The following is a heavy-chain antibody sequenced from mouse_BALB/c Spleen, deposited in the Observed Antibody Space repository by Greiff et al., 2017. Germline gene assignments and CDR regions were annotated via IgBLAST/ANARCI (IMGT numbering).Heavy chain of an antibody. CDR2: INPYNDGT. Sequence: VQLKQSGPELVKPGASVKMSCKASGYTFTSYVMHWVKQKPGQGLEWIGYINPYNDGTKYNEKFKGKATLTSDKSSSTAYMELSSLTSEDSAVYYCARDYDYGPSWFAYWGQGTLVTVSA. CDR3: ARDYDYGPSWFAY. J-gene: IGHJ3*01. V-gene: IGHV1-14*01. CDR1: GYTFTSYV. D-gene: IGHD2-4*01.